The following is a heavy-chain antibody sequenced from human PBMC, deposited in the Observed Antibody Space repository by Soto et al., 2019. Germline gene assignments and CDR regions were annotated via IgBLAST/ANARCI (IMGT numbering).Heavy chain of an antibody. CDR2: IYYSGST. CDR3: ARGGDYYDSSGYYYGWFDP. Sequence: QVQLQESGPGLVKPSETLSLTCTVSGGSVSSGSYYWSWIRQPPGKGLEWIGYIYYSGSTNYNPSLESRVTISVDTSKNQFSLKLTSVTAADTAVYYCARGGDYYDSSGYYYGWFDPWGQGTLVTVSS. CDR1: GGSVSSGSYY. D-gene: IGHD3-22*01. V-gene: IGHV4-61*01. J-gene: IGHJ5*02.